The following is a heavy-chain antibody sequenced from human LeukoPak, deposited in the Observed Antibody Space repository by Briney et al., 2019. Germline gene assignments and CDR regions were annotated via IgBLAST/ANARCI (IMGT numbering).Heavy chain of an antibody. V-gene: IGHV4-59*02. CDR1: GGSVSDYY. CDR3: AIRRLGNDY. J-gene: IGHJ4*02. D-gene: IGHD7-27*01. CDR2: IYHTGST. Sequence: SETLSLTCTISGGSVSDYYWSWIRQSPGKGLEWIGYIYHTGSTSYSPSLKSRVTISADTSQNQFSLKLSSVTAADTAVYYCAIRRLGNDYWGQGTLVTVSS.